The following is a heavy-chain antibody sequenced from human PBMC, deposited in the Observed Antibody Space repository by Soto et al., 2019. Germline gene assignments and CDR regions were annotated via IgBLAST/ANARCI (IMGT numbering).Heavy chain of an antibody. V-gene: IGHV3-30*19. CDR2: TSYDGSDK. D-gene: IGHD3-16*01. CDR3: ARWGTTGGLDV. J-gene: IGHJ1*01. CDR1: GFTFRSYV. Sequence: QVQLVESGGCVVQPGTSLRVSCVGSGFTFRSYVIHWVRQAPVKGLEWVALTSYDGSDKYYDDSVRGRFTISRDNSRNTVDLQMDSLRLEDTALYYCARWGTTGGLDVWGQGTLVSVSS.